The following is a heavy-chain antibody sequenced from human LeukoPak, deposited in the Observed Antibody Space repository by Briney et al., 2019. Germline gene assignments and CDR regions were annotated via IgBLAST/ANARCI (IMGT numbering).Heavy chain of an antibody. V-gene: IGHV4-30-2*01. CDR2: IYHSGST. D-gene: IGHD5-18*01. CDR1: GGSISSGGYY. CDR3: ASSPGGYSYGRYYFDY. Sequence: PSETLSLTCTVSGGSISSGGYYWSWIRQHPGKGPEWIGYIYHSGSTYYNPSLKSRVTISVDRSKNQFSLKLSSVTAADTAVYYCASSPGGYSYGRYYFDYWGQGTLVTVSS. J-gene: IGHJ4*02.